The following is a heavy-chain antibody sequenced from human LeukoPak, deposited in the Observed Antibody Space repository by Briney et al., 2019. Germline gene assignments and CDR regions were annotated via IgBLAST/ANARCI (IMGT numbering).Heavy chain of an antibody. CDR1: GFTLSSYF. Sequence: PGRSLRLSCATSGFTLSSYFMHWVRQAPGKGLEWVAVISFDGSNKSYAESVKGRFTVSRDNSKNTLYLQMNSLRAEDTAVYYCTKAGPDTYAFDIWGQGTMVTVSS. J-gene: IGHJ3*02. CDR2: ISFDGSNK. V-gene: IGHV3-30-3*01. CDR3: TKAGPDTYAFDI. D-gene: IGHD2/OR15-2a*01.